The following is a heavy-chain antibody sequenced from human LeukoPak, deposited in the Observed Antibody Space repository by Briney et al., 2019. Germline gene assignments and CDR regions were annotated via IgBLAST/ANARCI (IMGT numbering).Heavy chain of an antibody. CDR1: GCIFSGYA. CDR3: AKGHAVYCSSTSCYLDY. Sequence: PGGSLRLSCAASGCIFSGYAMSWVRQAPGKGLEWVSAISGSGGSTYYADSVKGRFTISRDNSKNTLYLQMNSLRAEDTAVYYCAKGHAVYCSSTSCYLDYWGQGTLVTVSS. J-gene: IGHJ4*02. V-gene: IGHV3-23*01. CDR2: ISGSGGST. D-gene: IGHD2-2*01.